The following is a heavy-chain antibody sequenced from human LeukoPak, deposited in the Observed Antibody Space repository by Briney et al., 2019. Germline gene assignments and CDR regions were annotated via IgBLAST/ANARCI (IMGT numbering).Heavy chain of an antibody. J-gene: IGHJ5*02. D-gene: IGHD4-17*01. CDR2: IFYSGNT. V-gene: IGHV4-59*12. CDR3: ARSDYGDYAWFDP. Sequence: SETLSLTCTVSGGSISSYYWNWIRQPPGKGLEWIGYIFYSGNTKYNPSLRSRVSISVDTSKNQFSLKLSSVTAADTAVYYCARSDYGDYAWFDPWGQGTLVTVSS. CDR1: GGSISSYY.